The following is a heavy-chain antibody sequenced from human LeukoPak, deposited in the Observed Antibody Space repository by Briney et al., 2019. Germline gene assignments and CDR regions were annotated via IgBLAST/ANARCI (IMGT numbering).Heavy chain of an antibody. J-gene: IGHJ5*02. CDR2: MNPNSGNT. Sequence: ASVKVSCKASGYTFTSYDINWVRQATGQGLEWMGWMNPNSGNTGYAQKFQGRVTMTRNTSISTAYMELSSLGSEDTAVYYCAREGYDYVWGSYRPTYNWFDPWGQGTLVTVSS. CDR3: AREGYDYVWGSYRPTYNWFDP. D-gene: IGHD3-16*02. V-gene: IGHV1-8*01. CDR1: GYTFTSYD.